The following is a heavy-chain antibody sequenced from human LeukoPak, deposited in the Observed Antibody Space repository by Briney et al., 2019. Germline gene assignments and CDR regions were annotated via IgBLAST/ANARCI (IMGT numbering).Heavy chain of an antibody. D-gene: IGHD6-6*01. J-gene: IGHJ6*03. Sequence: GGSLRLSCAASGFTFDDYAMHWVRQAPGKGLEWVSLISWDGGSTYYADSVKGRFTISKDNSKNSLYLQMNSLRAEDAALYYCAKAKGIAARLYYMDVWGKGTTATVSS. CDR1: GFTFDDYA. CDR3: AKAKGIAARLYYMDV. CDR2: ISWDGGST. V-gene: IGHV3-43D*04.